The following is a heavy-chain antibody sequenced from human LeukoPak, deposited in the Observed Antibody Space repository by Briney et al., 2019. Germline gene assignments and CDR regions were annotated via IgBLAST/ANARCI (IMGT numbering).Heavy chain of an antibody. V-gene: IGHV1-2*02. D-gene: IGHD5-12*01. CDR1: GYTFTNHY. CDR2: INPNSGDT. Sequence: ASVNVSFKASGYTFTNHYIHWVRPAPGQRLEWMGWINPNSGDTNFAQKFQGRVTMARDTSISTAYMELSRLRSDDTAVYYCARDRYTGYGTFDFWGQGTLVTVSS. J-gene: IGHJ4*02. CDR3: ARDRYTGYGTFDF.